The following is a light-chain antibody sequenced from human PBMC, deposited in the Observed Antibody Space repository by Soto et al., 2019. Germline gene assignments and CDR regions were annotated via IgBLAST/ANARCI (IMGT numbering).Light chain of an antibody. CDR2: DAS. CDR3: QQYARPPYA. V-gene: IGKV3-20*01. Sequence: LSQSACALSLSPGERATLSCRASQRISNSYLAWYQQKPGQAPRLLLYDASSRATGIPDRFSGSGSGTDFTLTISRLEPEDFAVYYCQQYARPPYAFGQGTKADIK. CDR1: QRISNSY. J-gene: IGKJ2*01.